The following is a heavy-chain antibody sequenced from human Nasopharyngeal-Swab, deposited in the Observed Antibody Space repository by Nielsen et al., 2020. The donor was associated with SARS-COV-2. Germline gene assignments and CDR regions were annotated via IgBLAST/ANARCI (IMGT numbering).Heavy chain of an antibody. CDR2: TYYRSKWYN. CDR1: GDSVSSNSAD. V-gene: IGHV6-1*01. J-gene: IGHJ6*03. D-gene: IGHD4-17*01. CDR3: ARARGAYGDYYYYYYTDV. Sequence: SQTLSLTCAISGDSVSSNSADWNWLRQSPSRGLEWLGRTYYRSKWYNDYAVSVKSRITINPDTSKNQFSLLLNSVTPEDTAVYYCARARGAYGDYYYYYYTDVWGKGTTVTVSS.